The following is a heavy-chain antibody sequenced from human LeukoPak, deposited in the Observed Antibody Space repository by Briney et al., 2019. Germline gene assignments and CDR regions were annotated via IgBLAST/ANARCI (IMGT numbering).Heavy chain of an antibody. CDR3: ARDEDTSALSEY. CDR2: ISNNGGRT. J-gene: IGHJ4*02. CDR1: GFSFSSNT. V-gene: IGHV3-23*01. Sequence: PGGSLRLSCAGSGFSFSSNTMSWFRQAPGRGLEWVSAISNNGGRTDYADSVKGRFTISRDNSKSTLYLHMDSLRAEDTAVYYCARDEDTSALSEYWGQGTLVTVSS. D-gene: IGHD2/OR15-2a*01.